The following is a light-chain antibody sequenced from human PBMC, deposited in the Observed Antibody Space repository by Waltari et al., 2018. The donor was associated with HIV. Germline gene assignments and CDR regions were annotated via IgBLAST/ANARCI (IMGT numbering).Light chain of an antibody. CDR2: EGS. J-gene: IGLJ1*01. V-gene: IGLV2-23*01. Sequence: QSALTQPASVSGSPGQSITISCTGTSSDVGSYNLFSWYQQHPGKAPKVMIYEGSKRPSGVSNRFSGYKSGNTATLTTSGLQADDEADYYCCSYTGSSTRRPYVFGTGTKVTVL. CDR1: SSDVGSYNL. CDR3: CSYTGSSTRRPYV.